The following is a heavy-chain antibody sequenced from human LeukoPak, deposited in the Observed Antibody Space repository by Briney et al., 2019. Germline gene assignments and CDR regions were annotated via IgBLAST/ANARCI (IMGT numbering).Heavy chain of an antibody. CDR2: ISGSGVST. Sequence: GGSLRLSCAASGFTFSSYAMSWVRQAPGKGLEWVSAISGSGVSTYYADSVRGRFTISRDNSKNTLYLQMNSLRAEDTAVYYCAKRTPDYYGSGSYSFDYWGQGTLVTVSS. J-gene: IGHJ4*02. CDR3: AKRTPDYYGSGSYSFDY. V-gene: IGHV3-23*01. D-gene: IGHD3-10*01. CDR1: GFTFSSYA.